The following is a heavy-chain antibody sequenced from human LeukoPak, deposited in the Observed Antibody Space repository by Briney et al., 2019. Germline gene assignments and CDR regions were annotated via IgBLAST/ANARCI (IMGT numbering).Heavy chain of an antibody. J-gene: IGHJ5*02. D-gene: IGHD2-2*01. CDR3: ARASCSSTSCYVPSPWLFDP. CDR2: INPNSGGT. V-gene: IGHV1-2*04. Sequence: ASVKVSCKASGYTFTSYYMNWVRQAPGQGLEWMGCINPNSGGTNYVEKFKGWVTMTRDTSNSTAYMELSRLRSDDTAVYYCARASCSSTSCYVPSPWLFDPWGQGTLVTVSS. CDR1: GYTFTSYY.